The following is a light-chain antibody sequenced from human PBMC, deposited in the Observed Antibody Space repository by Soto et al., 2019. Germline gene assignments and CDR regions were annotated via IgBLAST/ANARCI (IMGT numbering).Light chain of an antibody. Sequence: QSVLTQPPSVSGAPGQRVTISCTGTGSNIGAGYDVHWYQQLPGKAPTLLIYSNNDRPSGVPDRFSGSKSGTSASLAITGLQADDEADYYCHSYDPSLSAVVFGGGTKLTVL. V-gene: IGLV1-40*01. CDR1: GSNIGAGYD. CDR3: HSYDPSLSAVV. J-gene: IGLJ3*02. CDR2: SNN.